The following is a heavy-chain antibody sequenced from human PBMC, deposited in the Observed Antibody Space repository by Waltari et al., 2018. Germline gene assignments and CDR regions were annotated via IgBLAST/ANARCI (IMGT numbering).Heavy chain of an antibody. CDR3: ARGVLELGSAYHYNGMDV. Sequence: QVPLVQSGAEVKKPGASVKVSCKASGYTFTSYGIDWMRQALGKGLEWVGWVSAYNGNRYFAPRVQSRLTLTTDSSTTTAYMELTSLTFDDTAVYYCARGVLELGSAYHYNGMDVWGQGTTVIVS. CDR1: GYTFTSYG. D-gene: IGHD2-2*01. CDR2: VSAYNGNR. V-gene: IGHV1-18*01. J-gene: IGHJ6*02.